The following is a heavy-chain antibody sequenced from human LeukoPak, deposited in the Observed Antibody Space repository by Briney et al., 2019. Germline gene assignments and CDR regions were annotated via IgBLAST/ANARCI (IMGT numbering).Heavy chain of an antibody. D-gene: IGHD2-2*01. CDR1: GFTFSSYG. J-gene: IGHJ4*02. Sequence: GGSLRLSCAASGFTFSSYGMHWVRQAPGKGLEWVAFIRYDGSNKYYADSVKGRFTISRDNSKNTLYLQMNSLRAEDTAVYYCAKDPYCSSTSCPGGTFDYWGQGTLVTVSS. V-gene: IGHV3-30*02. CDR3: AKDPYCSSTSCPGGTFDY. CDR2: IRYDGSNK.